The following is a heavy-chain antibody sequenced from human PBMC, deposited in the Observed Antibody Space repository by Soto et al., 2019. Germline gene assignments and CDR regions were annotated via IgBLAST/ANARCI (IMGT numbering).Heavy chain of an antibody. J-gene: IGHJ6*02. V-gene: IGHV4-39*01. CDR3: ARLWDYDSRAQDYYYYHGMDV. Sequence: WETLSLTCTVSGGSISSGGCYWSWIRQHPGKGLEWIGSIYYSGNTYFSPSLHGRVTMSVDTSKNQFSLRLSSVTAADTSVYYCARLWDYDSRAQDYYYYHGMDVWGQGTTVTVS. D-gene: IGHD3-22*01. CDR1: GGSISSGGCY. CDR2: IYYSGNT.